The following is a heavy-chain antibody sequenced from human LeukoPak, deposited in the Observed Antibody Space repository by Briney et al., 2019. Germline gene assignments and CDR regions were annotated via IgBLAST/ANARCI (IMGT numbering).Heavy chain of an antibody. CDR3: ARHRGSYPFDY. V-gene: IGHV4-39*01. CDR1: GGSISSSSYY. J-gene: IGHJ4*02. CDR2: IYYSGST. Sequence: SETLSLTCTVSGGSISSSSYYWGWIRQPPGKGLEWIGSIYYSGSTYYNPSLKSRVTISVDASKNQFSLKLSSVTAADTAVYYCARHRGSYPFDYWGQGTLVTVSS. D-gene: IGHD1-26*01.